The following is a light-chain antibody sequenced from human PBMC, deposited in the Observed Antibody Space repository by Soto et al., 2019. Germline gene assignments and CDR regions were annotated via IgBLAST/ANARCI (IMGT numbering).Light chain of an antibody. J-gene: IGLJ2*01. Sequence: QSVLTQPRSVSGSPGQSVTISCTGTSSDVGGYNYVSWYQQYPGKAPRLIIYEVSNRPSGVSNRFSGSKSGNTASLTISGLRAEDEGDYFCSSFTGTSALILFGGGTKLTVL. V-gene: IGLV2-14*01. CDR2: EVS. CDR3: SSFTGTSALIL. CDR1: SSDVGGYNY.